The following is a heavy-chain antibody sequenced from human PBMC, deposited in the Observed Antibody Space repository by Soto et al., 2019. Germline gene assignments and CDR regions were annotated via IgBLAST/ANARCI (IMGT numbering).Heavy chain of an antibody. D-gene: IGHD1-26*01. CDR2: LSAYNGDT. J-gene: IGHJ3*01. Sequence: QVQLVQSGAEVKNPGASVRVSCKTSGYTFINYGITWVRQAPGQGLEWMGWLSAYNGDTSSSEKLQDRFTMTTDTSTHTVYMDTRSLTSADTAVYYCSRWSAIVGGAEALDVWGQGTMLIVSS. CDR1: GYTFINYG. V-gene: IGHV1-18*01. CDR3: SRWSAIVGGAEALDV.